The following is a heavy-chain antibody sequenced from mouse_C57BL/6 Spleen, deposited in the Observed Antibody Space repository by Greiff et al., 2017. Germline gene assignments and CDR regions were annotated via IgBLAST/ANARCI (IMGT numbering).Heavy chain of an antibody. V-gene: IGHV3-1*01. CDR2: ISYSGST. J-gene: IGHJ3*01. Sequence: EVQRVESGPGMVKPSQSLSLTCTVTGYSITSGYDWHWIRHFPGNKLEWMGYISYSGSTNYNPSLKSRISITHDTSKNHFFLKLNSVTTEDTATYYCAREGGTGREGAWFAYWGQGTLVTVSA. D-gene: IGHD4-1*01. CDR1: GYSITSGYD. CDR3: AREGGTGREGAWFAY.